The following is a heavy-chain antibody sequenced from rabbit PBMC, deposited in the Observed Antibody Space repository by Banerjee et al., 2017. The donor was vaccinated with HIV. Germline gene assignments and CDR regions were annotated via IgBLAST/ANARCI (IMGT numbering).Heavy chain of an antibody. D-gene: IGHD7-1*01. CDR1: GFSLSRYW. J-gene: IGHJ6*01. CDR2: IDTGDSDT. Sequence: QEQLEESGGDLVQPEGSLTLTCTASGFSLSRYWICWVRQAPGKGLEWIGCIDTGDSDTYYASWAKGRFTISKTSSTTVTLQMTSLTAADTATYFCARGIESYAGYGLGLWGPGTLVTDS. V-gene: IGHV1S45*01. CDR3: ARGIESYAGYGLGL.